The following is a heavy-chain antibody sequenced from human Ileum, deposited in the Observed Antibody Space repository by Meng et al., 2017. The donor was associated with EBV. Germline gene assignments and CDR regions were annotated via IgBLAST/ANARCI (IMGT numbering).Heavy chain of an antibody. CDR2: VYHRGDT. CDR3: GRDQGRELINH. Sequence: LRERGPGWLKPSGPRSSPCHFSGDSISIDIWWSGVRQPPGKGLEWIGEVYHRGDTNYNPSLKSRVDISVDKSKNQFYLSLFSVTAADTAVYYCGRDQGRELINHWGQGTLVTVSS. D-gene: IGHD1-7*01. CDR1: GDSISIDIW. V-gene: IGHV4-4*02. J-gene: IGHJ4*02.